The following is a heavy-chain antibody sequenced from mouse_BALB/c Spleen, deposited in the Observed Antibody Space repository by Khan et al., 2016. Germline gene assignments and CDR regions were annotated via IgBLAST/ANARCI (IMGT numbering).Heavy chain of an antibody. Sequence: QVQLQQSGAELMKPGASVKISCKASGSTFSNYWIEWVKQRPGHGLEWIGAIFTGNANSNYHENLKGKATLNADTSSNTAYMQLSSLTSEDSVVYYCARAWYSMDYWGQGTSVTVSA. CDR1: GSTFSNYW. CDR2: IFTGNANS. J-gene: IGHJ4*01. CDR3: ARAWYSMDY. V-gene: IGHV1-9*01.